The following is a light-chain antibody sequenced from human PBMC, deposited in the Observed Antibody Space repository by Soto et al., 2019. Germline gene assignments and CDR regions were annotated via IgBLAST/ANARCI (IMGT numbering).Light chain of an antibody. V-gene: IGKV3D-20*01. CDR3: QQFGSLIT. CDR2: DTS. J-gene: IGKJ4*01. Sequence: DIVLTQSPATLSLSPGERATLSCGASQSITNNYLAWYQQKPGLAPRLLIYDTSKSAIGIPDRFSGSGSGTDFTLTISRLEPEDFAVDYCQQFGSLITFGGGTKVEIK. CDR1: QSITNNY.